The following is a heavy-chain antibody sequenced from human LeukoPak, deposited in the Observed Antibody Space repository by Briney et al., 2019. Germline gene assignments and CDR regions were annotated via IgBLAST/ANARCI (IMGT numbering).Heavy chain of an antibody. CDR3: ARGRGSSGYYNSMYYMDV. V-gene: IGHV3-74*01. CDR2: INRDGSST. D-gene: IGHD3-22*01. J-gene: IGHJ6*03. Sequence: GGSLRLSCAVSGFTFSSYWMHWVRQAPGKGLVWVSRINRDGSSTSYADSVKRRFTISRDNTKNTLHLQMNSLRAEDTAVYYCARGRGSSGYYNSMYYMDVWGKGTTVTVSS. CDR1: GFTFSSYW.